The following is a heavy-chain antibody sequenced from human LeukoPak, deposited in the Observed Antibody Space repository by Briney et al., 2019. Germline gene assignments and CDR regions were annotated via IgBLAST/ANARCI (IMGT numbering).Heavy chain of an antibody. V-gene: IGHV4-34*01. J-gene: IGHJ5*02. CDR3: ARGYFYDSSGYYTINWFDP. D-gene: IGHD3-22*01. Sequence: PSETVSLTCTVSGCSISRYYWSWIRQPPGKGLEWIGEINHSGSSNYNPSLKSLGTISVDTSQNQFSLKLSSVTAADTAVYYCARGYFYDSSGYYTINWFDPWGQGTLVTVSS. CDR2: INHSGSS. CDR1: GCSISRYY.